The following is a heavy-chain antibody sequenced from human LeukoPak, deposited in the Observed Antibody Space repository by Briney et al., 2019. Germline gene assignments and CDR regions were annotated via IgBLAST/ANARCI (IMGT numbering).Heavy chain of an antibody. Sequence: ASVKVSCKTSGYTFTGYYIHWVRQAPGQGLEWVGRINPNSGGTDYAQRFQGRVTMTRDTSIRTAYMELTRLESDETAVYYCARDRRGYYDSGGYRIDYWGQGTLVSVSS. CDR2: INPNSGGT. J-gene: IGHJ4*02. D-gene: IGHD3-10*01. V-gene: IGHV1-2*06. CDR3: ARDRRGYYDSGGYRIDY. CDR1: GYTFTGYY.